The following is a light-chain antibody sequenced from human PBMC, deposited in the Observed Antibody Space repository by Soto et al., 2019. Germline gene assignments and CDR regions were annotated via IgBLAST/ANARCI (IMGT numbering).Light chain of an antibody. CDR1: QGINKW. J-gene: IGKJ1*01. Sequence: DIQMTQSPSSVSASVGDRVTITCRASQGINKWLAWYQQKPGTAPKLLIYSASSLQSGVPSRFSGSGSGTDFTLTISSLQPEDFATYSCQQSYSTTWTFGQGTKVDIK. CDR2: SAS. CDR3: QQSYSTTWT. V-gene: IGKV1-12*01.